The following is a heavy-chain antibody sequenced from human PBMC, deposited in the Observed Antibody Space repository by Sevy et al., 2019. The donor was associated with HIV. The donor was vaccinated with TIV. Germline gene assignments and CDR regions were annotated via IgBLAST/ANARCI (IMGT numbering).Heavy chain of an antibody. CDR2: IKEGGSEK. J-gene: IGHJ4*02. CDR1: GFTFSSYW. D-gene: IGHD3-22*01. CDR3: ARDGYYYDSGGYYCGVYDLDY. Sequence: GGSLRLSCAASGFTFSSYWMTWVRQAPGKGLEWVANIKEGGSEKSYVDSVKGRFTISRDNAKTSFYLQMNAISTDDTAVYYWARDGYYYDSGGYYCGVYDLDYWGQGTLVTVSS. V-gene: IGHV3-7*01.